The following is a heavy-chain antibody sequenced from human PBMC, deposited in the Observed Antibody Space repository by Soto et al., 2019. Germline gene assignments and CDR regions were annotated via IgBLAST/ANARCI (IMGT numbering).Heavy chain of an antibody. J-gene: IGHJ4*02. Sequence: NPSETLSLTCTVSGGSISSYYWSWIRQPPGKGLEWIGYIYYSGSTNYNPSLKSRVTISVDTSKNQFSLKLSSVTAADTAVYYCARIGGSYYGYYFDSWGQGTLVTVS. CDR1: GGSISSYY. V-gene: IGHV4-59*01. D-gene: IGHD1-26*01. CDR2: IYYSGST. CDR3: ARIGGSYYGYYFDS.